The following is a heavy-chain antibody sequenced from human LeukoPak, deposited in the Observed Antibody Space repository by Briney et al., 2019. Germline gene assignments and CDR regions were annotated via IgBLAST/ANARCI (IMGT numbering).Heavy chain of an antibody. CDR1: GGSISSGSYY. CDR2: IYTSGST. J-gene: IGHJ4*02. V-gene: IGHV4-61*02. Sequence: SPSETLSLTCTVSGGSISSGSYYWNWIRQPAGKGLEWIGRIYTSGSTNYNPSLKSRVTISVDTSRNQFSLKLSSVTAADTAVYYCARGASRSFDFWGQGTLVTVSS. CDR3: ARGASRSFDF.